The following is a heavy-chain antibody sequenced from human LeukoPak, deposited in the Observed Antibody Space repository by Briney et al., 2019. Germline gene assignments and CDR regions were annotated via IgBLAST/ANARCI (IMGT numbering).Heavy chain of an antibody. CDR1: GVSISGKY. V-gene: IGHV4-59*08. Sequence: SETLSLTCTVSGVSISGKYWSWIRQTPGKGLEWVGYIYYSGTTKYNPSLKSRVTISVDTSKNQFSLKLNSVTATDTAVYYCRGDDSNFDYWGQGTLVTVSS. D-gene: IGHD1-1*01. CDR2: IYYSGTT. J-gene: IGHJ4*02. CDR3: RGDDSNFDY.